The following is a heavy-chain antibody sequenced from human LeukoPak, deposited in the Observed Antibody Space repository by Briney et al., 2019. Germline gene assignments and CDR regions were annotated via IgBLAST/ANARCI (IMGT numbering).Heavy chain of an antibody. D-gene: IGHD3-10*01. CDR2: ISAYNGHR. V-gene: IGHV1-18*01. CDR3: ATTYYYVSGTYRAFDI. J-gene: IGHJ3*02. Sequence: ASVTVSCKASGYAFTNYDMSWVRQAPGQGLEWKGWISAYNGHRNYAQKLKGRVTITTDTSTSTAYMELRSLRSDDTAMYYCATTYYYVSGTYRAFDIWGQGTMVTVSS. CDR1: GYAFTNYD.